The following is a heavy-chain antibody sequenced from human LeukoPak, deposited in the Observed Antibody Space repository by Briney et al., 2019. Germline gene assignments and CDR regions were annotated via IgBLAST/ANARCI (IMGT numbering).Heavy chain of an antibody. D-gene: IGHD3-16*02. CDR1: GVSLSGYY. Sequence: SETLSLSCAVYGVSLSGYYWSWIRQPPGPGLEWFGEINHSGSTNYNPSLKSRVTISVDTSKNQFSLQLSSVTAADTAVYYCASLFNVRYYYYYMDVWGKGTTVTVSS. J-gene: IGHJ6*03. CDR3: ASLFNVRYYYYYMDV. V-gene: IGHV4-34*01. CDR2: INHSGST.